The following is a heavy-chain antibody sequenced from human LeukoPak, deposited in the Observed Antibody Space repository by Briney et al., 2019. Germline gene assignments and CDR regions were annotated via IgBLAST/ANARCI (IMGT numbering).Heavy chain of an antibody. V-gene: IGHV4-4*02. CDR3: ARGGYTSGWGRAFDI. J-gene: IGHJ3*02. D-gene: IGHD6-19*01. CDR1: SGSISSDYW. Sequence: PSETLSLTCSLSSGSISSDYWWSGVRPPPGKGLEWIGEIYHGGSTNYNPSLKSRVTILVDKSKNQFSLKLSSVTAADTAVYYCARGGYTSGWGRAFDIWGQGTLVTVSS. CDR2: IYHGGST.